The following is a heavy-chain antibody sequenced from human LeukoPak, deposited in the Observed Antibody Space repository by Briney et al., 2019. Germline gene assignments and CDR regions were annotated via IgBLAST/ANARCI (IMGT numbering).Heavy chain of an antibody. CDR1: GGSFSGYY. D-gene: IGHD5-18*01. Sequence: TSETLPLTCAVYGGSFSGYYWSWIRQPPGKGLEWIGEINHSGSTNYNPSLKSRVTISVDTSKNQFSLKLSSVTAADTAVYYCARGEVSTAMVDYWGQGTLVTVSS. V-gene: IGHV4-34*01. CDR3: ARGEVSTAMVDY. CDR2: INHSGST. J-gene: IGHJ4*02.